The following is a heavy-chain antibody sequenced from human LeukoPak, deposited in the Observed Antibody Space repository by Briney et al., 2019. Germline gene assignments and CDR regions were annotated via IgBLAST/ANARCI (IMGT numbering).Heavy chain of an antibody. J-gene: IGHJ4*02. CDR2: IYPGDPET. Sequence: GESLKISCKGSGYRFTSYWVGWVRQTPGKGLEWMRIIYPGDPETRYSPSFQGQVTISADKSISTAYLQWSSLKASDTAMYYCARLEYSSSPFDYWGQGTLVTVSS. CDR1: GYRFTSYW. V-gene: IGHV5-51*01. D-gene: IGHD6-6*01. CDR3: ARLEYSSSPFDY.